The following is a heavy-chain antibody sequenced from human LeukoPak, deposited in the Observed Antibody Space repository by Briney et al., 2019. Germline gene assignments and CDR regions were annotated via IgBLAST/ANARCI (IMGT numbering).Heavy chain of an antibody. CDR3: AREGAAAADY. CDR1: GFTFSSYA. Sequence: PGGSLRLSCAASGFTFSSYAMSWVRQAPGKGLEWVSIIYSGGSTYYADSVKGRFTISRDNSKNTLYLQMNSLRAEDTAVYYCAREGAAAADYWGQGTLVTVSS. D-gene: IGHD6-13*01. CDR2: IYSGGST. J-gene: IGHJ4*02. V-gene: IGHV3-66*02.